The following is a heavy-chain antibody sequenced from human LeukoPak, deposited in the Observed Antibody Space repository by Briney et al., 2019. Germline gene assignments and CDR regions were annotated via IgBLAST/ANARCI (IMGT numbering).Heavy chain of an antibody. V-gene: IGHV4-31*03. J-gene: IGHJ4*02. Sequence: SETLSLTCTVSGGSISSGGYYWSWIRQHPGQGLEWIGYIYYSGSTYYNPSLKSRVTISVDTSKNQFSLKLSSVTAADTAVYYCARDMAAAGIGEFVYWGQGTLVTVSS. CDR3: ARDMAAAGIGEFVY. CDR2: IYYSGST. D-gene: IGHD6-13*01. CDR1: GGSISSGGYY.